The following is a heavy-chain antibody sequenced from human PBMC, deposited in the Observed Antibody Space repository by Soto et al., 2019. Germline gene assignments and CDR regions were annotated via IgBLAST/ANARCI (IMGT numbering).Heavy chain of an antibody. J-gene: IGHJ3*02. CDR3: APHVSCSGGSCQYDAFAI. V-gene: IGHV3-23*01. Sequence: EVQVLESGGGLVQPGGSLRLSCEGSGFTVSSHVMTWIRQAPGKGPEWVSTITADGGTYYADSVKGRFAMSRDTSESTLYLQMNSLGAEDTAAYYCAPHVSCSGGSCQYDAFAIRGKGTMVTVSS. D-gene: IGHD2-15*01. CDR2: ITADGGT. CDR1: GFTVSSHV.